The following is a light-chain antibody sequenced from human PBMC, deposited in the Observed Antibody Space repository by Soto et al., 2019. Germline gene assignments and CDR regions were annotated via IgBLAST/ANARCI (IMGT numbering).Light chain of an antibody. CDR2: DAS. Sequence: EIVLTQSPATLSLSPGERATLSCRASRSVSSYLAWYQQKPGQAPRLLIYDASNRATGIPARFSGSGSGTDFTLTISSLEPEDFAVYCCQQRSNWPPLTFGGGTKVEIK. J-gene: IGKJ4*01. CDR3: QQRSNWPPLT. V-gene: IGKV3-11*01. CDR1: RSVSSY.